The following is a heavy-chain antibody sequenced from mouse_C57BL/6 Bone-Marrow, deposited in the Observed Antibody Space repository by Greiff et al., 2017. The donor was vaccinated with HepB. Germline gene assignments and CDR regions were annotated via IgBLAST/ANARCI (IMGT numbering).Heavy chain of an antibody. J-gene: IGHJ2*01. Sequence: VQLQQPGAELVKPGASVKLSCKASGYTFTSYWMHWVKQRPGQGLEWIGMIHPNSGSTNYNEKFKSKATLTVDKSSSTAYMQLSSLTSEDSAVYYCARSPYYGSSYPYFDYWGQGTTLTVSS. V-gene: IGHV1-64*01. D-gene: IGHD1-1*01. CDR1: GYTFTSYW. CDR2: IHPNSGST. CDR3: ARSPYYGSSYPYFDY.